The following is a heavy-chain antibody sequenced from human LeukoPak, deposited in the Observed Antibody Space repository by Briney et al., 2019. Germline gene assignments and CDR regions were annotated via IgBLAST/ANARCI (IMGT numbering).Heavy chain of an antibody. CDR1: GYTFASYY. Sequence: ASVKVSCKASGYTFASYYMHWVRQAPGQGLEWMGIINPSGGSTSYAQKFQGRVTMTRDTSTSTVYMELSSLRSEDTAVYYCATKGRGATTFDYWGQGTLVTVSS. D-gene: IGHD1-26*01. CDR2: INPSGGST. CDR3: ATKGRGATTFDY. V-gene: IGHV1-46*01. J-gene: IGHJ4*02.